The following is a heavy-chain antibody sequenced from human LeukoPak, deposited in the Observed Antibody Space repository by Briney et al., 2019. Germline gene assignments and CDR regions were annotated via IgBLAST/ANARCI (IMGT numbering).Heavy chain of an antibody. CDR3: ARSLRYGSGSYYNDYYYYYMDV. CDR2: INHSGST. D-gene: IGHD3-10*01. CDR1: GGFFSGYY. Sequence: SETLSLTCAVYGGFFSGYYWSWIRQPPGKGLEWIGEINHSGSTNYNPSLKSRVTIPVDTSKNQFSLKLSSVTAAETAVYYCARSLRYGSGSYYNDYYYYYMDVWGKGTTVTISS. J-gene: IGHJ6*03. V-gene: IGHV4-34*01.